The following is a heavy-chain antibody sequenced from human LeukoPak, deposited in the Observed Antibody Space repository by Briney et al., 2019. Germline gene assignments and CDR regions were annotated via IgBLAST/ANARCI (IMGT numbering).Heavy chain of an antibody. CDR1: GFNFSRNW. D-gene: IGHD5-18*01. V-gene: IGHV3-7*01. Sequence: GGSLRLSCAASGFNFSRNWMTWVRQAPGKGLEWVANIKQDGSEEYYVDSVKGRFTISRDNAKKSTYLQMHRVRVEDTAVYYCARDRGLEDTAMVNADYWGQGTLVTVSS. CDR2: IKQDGSEE. J-gene: IGHJ4*02. CDR3: ARDRGLEDTAMVNADY.